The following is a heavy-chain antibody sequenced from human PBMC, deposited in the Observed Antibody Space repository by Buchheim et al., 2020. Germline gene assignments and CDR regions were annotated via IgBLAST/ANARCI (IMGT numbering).Heavy chain of an antibody. J-gene: IGHJ4*02. CDR3: ARQHPSFDY. CDR1: GVSISGGTDY. V-gene: IGHV4-39*01. Sequence: QLQLQESGPGLVKPSETLSLTCTVSGVSISGGTDYWGWIRQPPGKGLEWLGSIFYSGITYCNPSLKSRVTISVDTSKNRFSLKLNSVTAADTALYYCARQHPSFDYWGQG. CDR2: IFYSGIT.